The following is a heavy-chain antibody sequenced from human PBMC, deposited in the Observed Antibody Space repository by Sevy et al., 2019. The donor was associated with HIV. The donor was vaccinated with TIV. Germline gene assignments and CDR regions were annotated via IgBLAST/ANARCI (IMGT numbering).Heavy chain of an antibody. V-gene: IGHV3-30*04. CDR1: GFTFSTYA. J-gene: IGHJ4*02. Sequence: GGSLRLSCAASGFTFSTYAMHWVRQAPGKGLEWVAVISHDGSNKSYADSVKGRFTISRDNSKNTLYLQMNSLRAEDTAVYYCARDRSSSWMNYFFDYWGQGALVTVSS. CDR3: ARDRSSSWMNYFFDY. CDR2: ISHDGSNK. D-gene: IGHD6-13*01.